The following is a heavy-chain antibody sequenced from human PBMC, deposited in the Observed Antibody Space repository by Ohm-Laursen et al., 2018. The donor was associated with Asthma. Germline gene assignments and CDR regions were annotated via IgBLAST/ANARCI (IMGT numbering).Heavy chain of an antibody. CDR1: GFSLSTSGMR. CDR2: MDWDGDK. J-gene: IGHJ4*02. V-gene: IGHV2-70*04. CDR3: ARGTTVVTPGWDY. Sequence: PTQTLTLTCTFSGFSLSTSGMRVNWIRQPPGKALEWLARMDWDGDKYYSTSLKTRLTISKDTSENQVVLTMTNMDPVDTATYYCARGTTVVTPGWDYWGQGTLVTVSS. D-gene: IGHD4-23*01.